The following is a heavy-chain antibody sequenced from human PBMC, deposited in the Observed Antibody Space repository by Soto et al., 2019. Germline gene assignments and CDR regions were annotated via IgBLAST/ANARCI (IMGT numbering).Heavy chain of an antibody. D-gene: IGHD3-3*01. J-gene: IGHJ6*03. CDR1: GDSVSSNSAA. CDR2: TYYRSKWYN. V-gene: IGHV6-1*01. Sequence: TLSLTCAISGDSVSSNSAAWNWIRQSPSRGLEWLGRTYYRSKWYNDYAVSVKSRITINPDTSKNQFSLQLNSVTPEDTAVYYCARTYYDFWSGFASRYYYYYMDVWGKGTTVTVSS. CDR3: ARTYYDFWSGFASRYYYYYMDV.